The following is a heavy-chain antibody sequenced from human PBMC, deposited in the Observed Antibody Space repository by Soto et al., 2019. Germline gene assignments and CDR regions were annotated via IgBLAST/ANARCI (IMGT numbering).Heavy chain of an antibody. CDR3: ARELNTDSSAYYSFPY. D-gene: IGHD3-22*01. J-gene: IGHJ4*02. V-gene: IGHV1-18*01. CDR1: GYTFSDYG. Sequence: QVQLVQSGPEVKMPGASVKVSCKTSGYTFSDYGLAWLRQTPGQRPEWMGWVSTYNTNTNYAQKFQGRVTMTTDTSTTTTSMELRSLRSDDTAVYYCARELNTDSSAYYSFPYWGQGTLVTVSS. CDR2: VSTYNTNT.